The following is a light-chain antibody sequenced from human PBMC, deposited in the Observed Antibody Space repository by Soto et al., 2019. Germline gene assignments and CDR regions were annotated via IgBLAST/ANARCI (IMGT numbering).Light chain of an antibody. Sequence: QSALTQPASLSGSPGQSITISCTGTSADIGSFNLVSWYQQFPGEVPKLIIYESYKRPSGISTRFSGSRSDNTASLTVSGLQAEEDADYYGCCFAGGNTYIFGGGTKLTVL. J-gene: IGLJ2*01. CDR2: ESY. CDR3: CCFAGGNTYI. V-gene: IGLV2-23*01. CDR1: SADIGSFNL.